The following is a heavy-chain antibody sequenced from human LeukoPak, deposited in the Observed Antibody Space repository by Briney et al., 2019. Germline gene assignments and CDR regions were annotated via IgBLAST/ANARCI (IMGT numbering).Heavy chain of an antibody. CDR3: ARTRSSWYGQFNYFDY. V-gene: IGHV4-59*01. CDR1: GGSISSYY. D-gene: IGHD6-13*01. CDR2: IYYSGST. J-gene: IGHJ4*02. Sequence: SETLSHTCTVSGGSISSYYWSWIRQPPGKGLEWIGYIYYSGSTNYNPSLKSRVTISVDTSKNQFSLKLSSVTAADTAVYYCARTRSSWYGQFNYFDYWGQGTLVTVSS.